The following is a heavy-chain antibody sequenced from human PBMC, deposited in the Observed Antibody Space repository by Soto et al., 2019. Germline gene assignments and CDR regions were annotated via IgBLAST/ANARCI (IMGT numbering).Heavy chain of an antibody. J-gene: IGHJ3*01. CDR3: AIESRGYSGNVPAVAFDV. Sequence: QVPLVQSGAEMKKPGASVKVSCKASGYTFNDYAINWVRQAPGQGLEWMGWTSPNSGNTGYGLKFQGRVSMTRNTSIGTAYMELSSLRSDDTAVYFCAIESRGYSGNVPAVAFDVWGQGTLVTVSS. CDR2: TSPNSGNT. D-gene: IGHD5-12*01. CDR1: GYTFNDYA. V-gene: IGHV1-8*02.